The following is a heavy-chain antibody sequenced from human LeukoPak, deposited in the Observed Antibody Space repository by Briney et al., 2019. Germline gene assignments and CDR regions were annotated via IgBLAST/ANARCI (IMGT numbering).Heavy chain of an antibody. V-gene: IGHV3-64*01. CDR2: INSDGGYK. D-gene: IGHD4-11*01. Sequence: ASVKVSCKASGFTFTSSAMQWVRQAPGKGLEYVSTINSDGGYKYYANSVKGRFTASRDNSKSMLYLQMGSLRAEDMGVYYCARFREERTPYSGLDVWGQGTTVTVSS. J-gene: IGHJ6*02. CDR3: ARFREERTPYSGLDV. CDR1: GFTFTSSA.